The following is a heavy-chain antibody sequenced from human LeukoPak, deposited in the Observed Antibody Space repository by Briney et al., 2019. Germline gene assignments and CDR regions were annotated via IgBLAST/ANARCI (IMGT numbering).Heavy chain of an antibody. J-gene: IGHJ3*02. D-gene: IGHD1-14*01. CDR1: GFTFSSYA. Sequence: PGGSLRLSCAASGFTFSSYAMSWVRQAPGKGLEWVSAISGSGGSTYYADSVKGRFIISRHNSKNTLYLQMNSLRAEDTAVYYCARATGRFDAFDIWGQGTMVTVSS. CDR3: ARATGRFDAFDI. CDR2: ISGSGGST. V-gene: IGHV3-23*01.